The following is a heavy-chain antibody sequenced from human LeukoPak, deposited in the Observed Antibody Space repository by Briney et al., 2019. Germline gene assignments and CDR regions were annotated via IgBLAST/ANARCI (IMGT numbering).Heavy chain of an antibody. Sequence: AGGSLRLSCAASGFTFSSYGMHWVRQAPGKGLEWVAFIRYDGSNKYYADSVKGRFTISRDNSKNTLYLQMNSPRAEDTAVYYCARGGVDYWGQGTLVTVSS. V-gene: IGHV3-30*02. CDR1: GFTFSSYG. CDR3: ARGGVDY. J-gene: IGHJ4*02. CDR2: IRYDGSNK.